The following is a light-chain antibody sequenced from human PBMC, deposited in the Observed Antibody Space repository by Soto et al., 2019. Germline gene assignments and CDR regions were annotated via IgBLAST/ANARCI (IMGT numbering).Light chain of an antibody. CDR3: QQYNSYWT. CDR2: DAS. CDR1: RSISTY. Sequence: DIQMTQSPSSLSASVGDRVTIAGRASRSISTYLNWYQQKPGKAPKLLIYDASRLESGVPSRFSGSGSGTEFTLTISSLQPDDFATYYCQQYNSYWTLGQGTKV. J-gene: IGKJ1*01. V-gene: IGKV1-5*01.